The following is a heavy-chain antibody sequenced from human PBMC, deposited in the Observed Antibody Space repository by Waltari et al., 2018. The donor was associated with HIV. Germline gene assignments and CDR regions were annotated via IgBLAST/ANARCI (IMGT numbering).Heavy chain of an antibody. Sequence: EVQLVESGGDLVQPGGSLRLSCAASGFKFDDSAMHWVRQAPGKGVEWVSGISWKSGNIAYADSVKGRFTISRDNAKNSLYLQMSSLRAEDTAFYYCAGGPMYRWFDPWGQGTLVTVSS. D-gene: IGHD3-10*02. V-gene: IGHV3-9*01. CDR3: AGGPMYRWFDP. J-gene: IGHJ5*02. CDR2: ISWKSGNI. CDR1: GFKFDDSA.